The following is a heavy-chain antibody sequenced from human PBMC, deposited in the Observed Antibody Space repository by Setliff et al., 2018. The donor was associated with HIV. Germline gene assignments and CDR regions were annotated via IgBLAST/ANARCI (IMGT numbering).Heavy chain of an antibody. Sequence: SETLSLTCAVSGYSISSSYWWGWIRQSPGKGLEWIGNIYSGRGTYYNPSLKSRVTMSVDTSKNQFSLTLSSVTAADTALYYCARGKDDHNFSPISLRKTYYYYMDVWDKGATVTVSS. V-gene: IGHV4-28*03. CDR3: ARGKDDHNFSPISLRKTYYYYMDV. CDR2: IYSGRGT. CDR1: GYSISSSYW. D-gene: IGHD3-3*01. J-gene: IGHJ6*03.